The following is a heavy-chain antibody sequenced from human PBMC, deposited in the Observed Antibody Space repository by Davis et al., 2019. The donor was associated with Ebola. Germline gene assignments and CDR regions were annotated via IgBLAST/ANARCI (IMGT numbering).Heavy chain of an antibody. Sequence: PGGSLRLSCAASGFTFSSYSMNWVRQAPGKGLEWVSSISSSSSYIYYADSVKGRFTISRDNAKNSLYLQMNSLRAEDTAVYYCARAIVLVVYATNYHGMDVWGQGTTVTVSS. J-gene: IGHJ6*02. CDR3: ARAIVLVVYATNYHGMDV. CDR2: ISSSSSYI. D-gene: IGHD2-8*02. CDR1: GFTFSSYS. V-gene: IGHV3-21*01.